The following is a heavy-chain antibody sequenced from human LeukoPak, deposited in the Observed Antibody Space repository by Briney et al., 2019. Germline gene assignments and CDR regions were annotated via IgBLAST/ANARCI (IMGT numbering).Heavy chain of an antibody. D-gene: IGHD6-13*01. CDR1: GGTFSSYA. CDR2: IIPIFGTA. Sequence: SVKVSCKASGGTFSSYAISWVRQAPGQGLEWMGGIIPIFGTANYAQKFQGRVTITADESTSTAYMELSSLRSEDTAVYYCARDRRLAAAGRRGLYYYYMDVWGKGTTVTVSS. V-gene: IGHV1-69*13. J-gene: IGHJ6*03. CDR3: ARDRRLAAAGRRGLYYYYMDV.